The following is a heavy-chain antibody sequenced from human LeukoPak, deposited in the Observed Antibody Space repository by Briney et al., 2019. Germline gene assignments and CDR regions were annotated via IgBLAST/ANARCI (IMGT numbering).Heavy chain of an antibody. CDR2: INHSGST. CDR1: GGSFSGYY. V-gene: IGHV4-34*01. CDR3: ARASYYYYYYMDV. Sequence: SETLSLTCAVYGGSFSGYYWSWIRQPPGKGLEWIGEINHSGSTNYNPSLKSRVTISVDTSKNQFSLKLSSVTAADTAVYYCARASYYYYYYMDVWGKGTTVTISS. J-gene: IGHJ6*03.